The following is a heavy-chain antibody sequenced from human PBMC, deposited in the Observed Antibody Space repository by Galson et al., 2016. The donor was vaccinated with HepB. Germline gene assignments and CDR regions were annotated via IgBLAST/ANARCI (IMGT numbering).Heavy chain of an antibody. J-gene: IGHJ6*04. CDR1: GDIFTTYS. CDR2: ITSDTNNT. V-gene: IGHV1-18*01. Sequence: SVKVSCKASGDIFTTYSISWVRQAPGQGLEWLGWITSDTNNTTYAQKVQDRVSMTTDSSTGTDYMELRSLRSDDTAIYYCARFRDLLRDGMDVWGKGTSVTVSS. D-gene: IGHD3-10*01. CDR3: ARFRDLLRDGMDV.